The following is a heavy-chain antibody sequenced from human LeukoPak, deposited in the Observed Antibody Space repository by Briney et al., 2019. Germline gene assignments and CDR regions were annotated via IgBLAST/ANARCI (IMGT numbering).Heavy chain of an antibody. D-gene: IGHD3-3*01. J-gene: IGHJ6*02. CDR3: ARSTLNDFWSGSYYYYGMGV. Sequence: KPSETLSLTCTVSGGSISSYYWSWIRQPPGKGLEWIGYIYYSGSTNYNPSLKSRVTISVDTSKNQFSLKLSSVTAADTAVYYCARSTLNDFWSGSYYYYGMGVWGQGTTVTVSS. CDR1: GGSISSYY. V-gene: IGHV4-59*01. CDR2: IYYSGST.